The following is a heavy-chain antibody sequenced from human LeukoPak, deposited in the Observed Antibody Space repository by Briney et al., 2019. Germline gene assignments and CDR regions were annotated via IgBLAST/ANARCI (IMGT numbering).Heavy chain of an antibody. Sequence: GGSLRLSCAASGFTVSSNYMSWVRQAPGKGLERVSVIYSGGSTYYADSVKGRFTISRDNSKNTLYLQMNSLRAEDTAVYYCARDGSHYCGGDCYGEDWGQGTLVTVSS. CDR3: ARDGSHYCGGDCYGED. CDR2: IYSGGST. CDR1: GFTVSSNY. D-gene: IGHD2-21*02. J-gene: IGHJ4*02. V-gene: IGHV3-53*01.